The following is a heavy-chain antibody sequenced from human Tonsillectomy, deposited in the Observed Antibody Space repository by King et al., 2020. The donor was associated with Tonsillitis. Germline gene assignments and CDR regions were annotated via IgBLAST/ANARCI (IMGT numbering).Heavy chain of an antibody. V-gene: IGHV3-7*01. CDR2: INHDGTEK. D-gene: IGHD6-6*01. CDR1: GFTFGDFW. J-gene: IGHJ4*02. CDR3: VWPRPWTLGSFDF. Sequence: VQLVESGGGLVQAGGSLRLSCAVSGFTFGDFWMSLVRQAPGKGLEWVANINHDGTEKNYSDSVKGRFTISRDTAENALSLQMNSLTAEDTAVFYCVWPRPWTLGSFDFWGQGTLVTVS.